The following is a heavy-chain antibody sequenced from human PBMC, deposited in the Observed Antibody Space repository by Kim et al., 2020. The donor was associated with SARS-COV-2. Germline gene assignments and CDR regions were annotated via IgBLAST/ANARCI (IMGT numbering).Heavy chain of an antibody. Sequence: ADAGSVKGRVTISRDESKNTAYRQMNSLKSEDTAVYYCRRHEDSSAWYIDSWGQGTLVTVSS. D-gene: IGHD6-19*01. CDR3: RRHEDSSAWYIDS. J-gene: IGHJ4*02. V-gene: IGHV3-73*01.